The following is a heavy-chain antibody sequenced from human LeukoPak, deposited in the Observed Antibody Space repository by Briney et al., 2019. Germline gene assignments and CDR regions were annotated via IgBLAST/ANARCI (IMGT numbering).Heavy chain of an antibody. V-gene: IGHV4-39*07. J-gene: IGHJ4*02. CDR2: VNLQGST. CDR3: AREGGPYRPLDY. CDR1: DASISSSSYY. Sequence: SETLSLTCTVSDASISSSSYYWGWLRQPPGKGLEWIGEVNLQGSTNYNPSLMRRVAISVDTSANHVSLQLTSVTAADTAVYYCAREGGPYRPLDYSGQGTLVTVSS.